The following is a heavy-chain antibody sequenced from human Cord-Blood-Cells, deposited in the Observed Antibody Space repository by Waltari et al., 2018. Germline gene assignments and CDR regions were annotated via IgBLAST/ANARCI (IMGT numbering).Heavy chain of an antibody. V-gene: IGHV4-31*03. CDR1: GGSISSGGYY. CDR2: IFYSGST. D-gene: IGHD3-3*01. CDR3: ARTGGEWLEYFQH. J-gene: IGHJ1*01. Sequence: QVQLQESGPGLVKPSQTLSLTCTVSGGSISSGGYYWSWIRQHPGKGLEWIGYIFYSGSTYCNPSLKSRVTISVDTSKNQFSLKLSSVTAADTAVYYCARTGGEWLEYFQHWGQGTLVTVSS.